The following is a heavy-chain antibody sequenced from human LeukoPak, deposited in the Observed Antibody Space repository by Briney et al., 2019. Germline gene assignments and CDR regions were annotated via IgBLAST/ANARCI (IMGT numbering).Heavy chain of an antibody. CDR3: ARAVVVPAATYYYYYYYMDV. D-gene: IGHD2-2*01. CDR2: ISGSGGST. J-gene: IGHJ6*03. Sequence: TGGSLRLSCAASGFTFSSYAMSWVRQAPGKGLEWVSAISGSGGSTYYADSVKGRFTISRDNSKNTLYLQMNSLRAEDTAVYYCARAVVVPAATYYYYYYYMDVWGKGTTVTVSS. V-gene: IGHV3-23*01. CDR1: GFTFSSYA.